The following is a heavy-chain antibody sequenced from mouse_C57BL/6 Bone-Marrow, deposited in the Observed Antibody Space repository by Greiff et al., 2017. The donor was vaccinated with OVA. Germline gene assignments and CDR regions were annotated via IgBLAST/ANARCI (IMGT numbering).Heavy chain of an antibody. D-gene: IGHD2-3*01. Sequence: VQLQQPGAELVKPGASVKLSCKASGYTFTSYWMQWVKQRPGQGLEWIGEIDPSDSDTNYNQKFKGQATLTVDTSSSTAYMQLSSLTSEDSAVYYCAREGADDGYYWNFDVWGTGTTVTVSA. V-gene: IGHV1-50*01. J-gene: IGHJ1*03. CDR3: AREGADDGYYWNFDV. CDR2: IDPSDSDT. CDR1: GYTFTSYW.